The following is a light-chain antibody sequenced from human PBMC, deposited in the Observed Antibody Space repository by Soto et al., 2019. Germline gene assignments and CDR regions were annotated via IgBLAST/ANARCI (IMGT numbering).Light chain of an antibody. CDR1: NSGSKS. J-gene: IGLJ1*01. Sequence: SYELTQPPSVSVAPGKTAKITCGGNNSGSKSVHWYQQKPGQAPLLVIYYDTDRPSGIPERFSGSNSGNTATLTISRVEAGDEADYYCQVWDRSSDLDYVFGTGTKVTVL. CDR2: YDT. V-gene: IGLV3-21*04. CDR3: QVWDRSSDLDYV.